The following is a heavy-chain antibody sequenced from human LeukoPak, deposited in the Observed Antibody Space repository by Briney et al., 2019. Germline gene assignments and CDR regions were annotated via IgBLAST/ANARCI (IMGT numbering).Heavy chain of an antibody. V-gene: IGHV3-74*01. CDR3: ARGCWFWELPFDY. J-gene: IGHJ4*02. CDR2: INSDGRST. D-gene: IGHD3-10*01. Sequence: GGALRLSCAASGFTFSSYWMHWVRQAPGKGLVWVSRINSDGRSTSYADSMRGRFTISRDNAKNTLHLQINTLRAEDTAVYYCARGCWFWELPFDYLGQGTLVTVSS. CDR1: GFTFSSYW.